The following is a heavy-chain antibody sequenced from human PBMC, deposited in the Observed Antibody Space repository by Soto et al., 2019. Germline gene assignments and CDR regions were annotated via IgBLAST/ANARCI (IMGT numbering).Heavy chain of an antibody. D-gene: IGHD3-10*01. J-gene: IGHJ5*02. CDR2: IFYSGST. CDR1: GGSISSSSYY. V-gene: IGHV4-39*07. CDR3: ARVPGP. Sequence: PSETLSLTCTVSGGSISSSSYYWGWIRQPPGKGLEWIGNIFYSGSTYYNPSLKSRVTISVDRSKNQFSLKLSSVTAADTAVYYCARVPGPWGQGALVTVSS.